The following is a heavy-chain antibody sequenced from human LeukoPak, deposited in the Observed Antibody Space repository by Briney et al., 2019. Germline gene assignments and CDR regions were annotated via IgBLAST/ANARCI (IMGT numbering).Heavy chain of an antibody. CDR1: GFTFSSYA. Sequence: PGGSLRLACAASGFTFSSYAMSWVRQAPGKGLEWVAVISYDGSNKYYADSVKGRFTISRDNSKNTLYLQMNSLRAEDTAVYYCARDGDYYDSSGYFDYWGQGTLVTVSS. V-gene: IGHV3-30-3*01. CDR3: ARDGDYYDSSGYFDY. J-gene: IGHJ4*02. D-gene: IGHD3-22*01. CDR2: ISYDGSNK.